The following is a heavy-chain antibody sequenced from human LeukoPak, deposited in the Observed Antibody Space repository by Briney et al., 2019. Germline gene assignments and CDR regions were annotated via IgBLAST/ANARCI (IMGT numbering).Heavy chain of an antibody. CDR2: IYTSGST. CDR1: GGSISSYY. J-gene: IGHJ5*02. CDR3: ASESVFGVVIIRSDP. D-gene: IGHD3-3*01. V-gene: IGHV4-4*07. Sequence: PSETLSLTCTVSGGSISSYYWSWIRQPAGKGLEWIGRIYTSGSTNYNPSLKSRVTMSVDTSKNQFSLKLSSVTAADTAVYYCASESVFGVVIIRSDPWGQGTLVTVSS.